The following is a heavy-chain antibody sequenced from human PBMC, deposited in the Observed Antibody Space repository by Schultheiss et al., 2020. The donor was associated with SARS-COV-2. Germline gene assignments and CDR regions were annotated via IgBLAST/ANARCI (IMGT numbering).Heavy chain of an antibody. CDR3: AREGSSFNYYGMDV. J-gene: IGHJ6*02. CDR1: GGSFSGYY. D-gene: IGHD6-6*01. V-gene: IGHV4-34*01. CDR2: INHSGST. Sequence: SETLSLTCAVYGGSFSGYYWSWIRQPPGKGLEWIGEINHSGSTNYNPSLKSRVTISVDTSKNQFSLKLSSVTAADTAVYYCAREGSSFNYYGMDVWGQGTTVTVSS.